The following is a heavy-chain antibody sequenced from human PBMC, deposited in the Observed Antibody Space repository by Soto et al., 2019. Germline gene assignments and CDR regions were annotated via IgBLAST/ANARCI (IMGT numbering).Heavy chain of an antibody. D-gene: IGHD3-3*01. J-gene: IGHJ4*02. Sequence: GGSLRLSCAASGFTSDDYAMNWVRQAPGKGLEWVASISWNSDHKAYADSVKGRFTIFRDNAKSSLFLQMNSLRADDTALYYFTKEYWYDFFWGSYYYWGQGTLVTAPQ. V-gene: IGHV3-9*02. CDR3: TKEYWYDFFWGSYYY. CDR2: ISWNSDHK. CDR1: GFTSDDYA.